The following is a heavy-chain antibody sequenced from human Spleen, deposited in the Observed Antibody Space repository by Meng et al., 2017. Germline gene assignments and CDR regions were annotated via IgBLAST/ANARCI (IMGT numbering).Heavy chain of an antibody. J-gene: IGHJ5*02. CDR2: ISSTSSYI. CDR1: GFIFSSYS. Sequence: EVQLVESGGGLVKPGGSLRLSCAASGFIFSSYSMTWVRQAPGKGLEWVSSISSTSSYIHYADSVKGRFTISRDNAKNSLYLQMNSLRAEDTAVYYCARDGMVWFDPWGQGTLVTVSS. D-gene: IGHD2-8*01. V-gene: IGHV3-21*01. CDR3: ARDGMVWFDP.